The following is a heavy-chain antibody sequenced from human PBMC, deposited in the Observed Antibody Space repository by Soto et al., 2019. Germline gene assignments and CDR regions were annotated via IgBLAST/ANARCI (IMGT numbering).Heavy chain of an antibody. CDR1: GFTFSSSE. Sequence: PGGSLRIASAASGFTFSSSEMNWVRQAPGKGLEWVSYISSSGSTIYYADSVKGRFTISRDNAKNSLYLQMNSLRAEDTAVYYCAREQLVYYYYGMDVWGQGPTVTVSS. V-gene: IGHV3-48*03. CDR3: AREQLVYYYYGMDV. D-gene: IGHD6-13*01. CDR2: ISSSGSTI. J-gene: IGHJ6*02.